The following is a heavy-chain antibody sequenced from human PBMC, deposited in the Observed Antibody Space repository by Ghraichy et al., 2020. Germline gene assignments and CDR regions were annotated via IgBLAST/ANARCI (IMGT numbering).Heavy chain of an antibody. CDR2: IKQDGSEK. CDR1: GFTFSSYW. D-gene: IGHD3-9*01. V-gene: IGHV3-7*03. J-gene: IGHJ6*02. Sequence: GGSLRLSCAASGFTFSSYWMSWVRQAPGKGLEWVANIKQDGSEKYYVDSVKGRFTISRDNAKNSLYLQMNSLRAEDTAVYYCARGQKARFDYDILTGYSERYYYYGMDVWGQGTTVTVSS. CDR3: ARGQKARFDYDILTGYSERYYYYGMDV.